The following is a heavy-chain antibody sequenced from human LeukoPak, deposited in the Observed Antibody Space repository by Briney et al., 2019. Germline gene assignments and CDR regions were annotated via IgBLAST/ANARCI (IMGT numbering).Heavy chain of an antibody. CDR3: AKDRRLASFDY. CDR1: GITFSRSD. CDR2: IQYDGTNK. D-gene: IGHD6-25*01. Sequence: GGSLRLSCAASGITFSRSDMHWVRQAPGKGLEWVAFIQYDGTNKYNADSVKGRFTISRDNSKNTLYLQMNSLRAGDTAIYYCAKDRRLASFDYGGQGTLVTVSS. J-gene: IGHJ4*02. V-gene: IGHV3-30*02.